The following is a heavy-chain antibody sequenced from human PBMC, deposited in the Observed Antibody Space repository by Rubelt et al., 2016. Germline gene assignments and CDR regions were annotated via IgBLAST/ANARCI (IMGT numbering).Heavy chain of an antibody. Sequence: VSCKASGYTFTSYGISWVRQAPGQGLEWMGRIIPILGIANYAQKFQGRVTITADKSTSTAYMELSSLRSEDTAVYYCACAITMGRGRDWYFDLWGRGTLVTVSS. D-gene: IGHD3-10*01. CDR1: GYTFTSYG. J-gene: IGHJ2*01. CDR3: ACAITMGRGRDWYFDL. V-gene: IGHV1-69*04. CDR2: IIPILGIA.